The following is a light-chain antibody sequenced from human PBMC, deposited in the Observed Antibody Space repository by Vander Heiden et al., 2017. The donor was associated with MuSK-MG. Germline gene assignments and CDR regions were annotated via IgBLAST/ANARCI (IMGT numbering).Light chain of an antibody. Sequence: IQMTQSPSTLSASVGDRVTITCRASQSISSWLAWYQQKPGKAPKLLIYDASSLESGVPSRFSGSGSGTECTLTISSLQPDDFATYYGQQYKSYSRTFGPGTKVDIK. J-gene: IGKJ3*01. CDR2: DAS. CDR1: QSISSW. V-gene: IGKV1-5*01. CDR3: QQYKSYSRT.